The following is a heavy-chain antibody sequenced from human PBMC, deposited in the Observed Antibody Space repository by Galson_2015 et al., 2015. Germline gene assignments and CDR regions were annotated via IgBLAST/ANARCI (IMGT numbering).Heavy chain of an antibody. CDR1: GGSISSYY. CDR2: IYYSGST. D-gene: IGHD3-10*01. V-gene: IGHV4-59*01. CDR3: ARDSGDNFDYYYGTAV. J-gene: IGHJ6*02. Sequence: SETLSLTCTVSGGSISSYYWSWIRQPPGKGLEWIGYIYYSGSTNYNPSLKSRVTISLDTSKNQFSLKLTSVTAADTAVYYCARDSGDNFDYYYGTAVWGQGTTVTVSS.